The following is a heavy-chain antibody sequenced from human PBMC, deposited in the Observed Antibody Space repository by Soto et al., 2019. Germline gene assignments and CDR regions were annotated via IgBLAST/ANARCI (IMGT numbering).Heavy chain of an antibody. Sequence: EVQLLESGGDLVQPGGSLRLSCAASGFTFSSYAMNWVRQAPGKGLEWVSAISGSGGNTFYADSVKGRFTISRDNSKNTLFLQMHRLRAEDTAIYYCAMLNSGSYSYHGMDVWGKGTKVTVS. D-gene: IGHD1-26*01. J-gene: IGHJ6*04. CDR2: ISGSGGNT. CDR1: GFTFSSYA. CDR3: AMLNSGSYSYHGMDV. V-gene: IGHV3-23*01.